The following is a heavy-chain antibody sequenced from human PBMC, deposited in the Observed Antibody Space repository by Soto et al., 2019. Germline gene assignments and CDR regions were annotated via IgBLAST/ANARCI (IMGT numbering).Heavy chain of an antibody. Sequence: GGSLRLSCAASGFTFSSYGMHWVRQAPGKGLEWVAVIWYDGSNKYYADSVKGRFTISRDNSKNTLYLQMNSLRAEDTAVYYCARERGREGYYYYGMDVWGQGTTVTVSS. V-gene: IGHV3-33*01. CDR1: GFTFSSYG. CDR2: IWYDGSNK. J-gene: IGHJ6*02. CDR3: ARERGREGYYYYGMDV.